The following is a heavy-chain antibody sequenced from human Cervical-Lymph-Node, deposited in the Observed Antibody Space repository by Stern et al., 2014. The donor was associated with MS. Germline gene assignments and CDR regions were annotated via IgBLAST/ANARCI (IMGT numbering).Heavy chain of an antibody. D-gene: IGHD1-26*01. J-gene: IGHJ6*02. CDR1: GFSLSNAKMG. Sequence: QVTLRESGPVLVKPTETLTLTCTVSGFSLSNAKMGVSWIRQSPGKALEWLAHIFSNDEKSYSTSLKSRLTISKDTSKSQVVLTLTNMDPVDTATYFCARTRVVGTTIFEYGMDVWGQGTTVTVSS. CDR2: IFSNDEK. V-gene: IGHV2-26*01. CDR3: ARTRVVGTTIFEYGMDV.